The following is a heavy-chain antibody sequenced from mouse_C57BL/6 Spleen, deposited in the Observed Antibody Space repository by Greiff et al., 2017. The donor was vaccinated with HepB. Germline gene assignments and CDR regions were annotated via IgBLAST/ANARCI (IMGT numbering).Heavy chain of an antibody. V-gene: IGHV1-80*01. CDR3: ARGLYYYAMDY. J-gene: IGHJ4*01. CDR1: GYAFSSYW. Sequence: VKLVESGAELVKPGASVKISCKASGYAFSSYWMNWVKQRPGKGLEWIGQIYPGDGDTNYNGKFKGKATLTADKSSSTAYMQLSSLTSEDSAVYFCARGLYYYAMDYWGQGTSVTVSS. CDR2: IYPGDGDT.